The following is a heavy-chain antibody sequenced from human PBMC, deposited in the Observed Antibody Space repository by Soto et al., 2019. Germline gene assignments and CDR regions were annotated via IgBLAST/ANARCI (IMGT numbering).Heavy chain of an antibody. D-gene: IGHD6-13*01. V-gene: IGHV1-2*04. Sequence: SVKVSSKAPGYTFTGNYMHLVRHSPGQGLEWMGWINPNSGGTNYAQKFQGWVTMTRDTSISTAYMELSRLRSDETAVYYCARGRGAAAGSYYYGMDVWGQGTTVTVSS. CDR3: ARGRGAAAGSYYYGMDV. J-gene: IGHJ6*02. CDR2: INPNSGGT. CDR1: GYTFTGNY.